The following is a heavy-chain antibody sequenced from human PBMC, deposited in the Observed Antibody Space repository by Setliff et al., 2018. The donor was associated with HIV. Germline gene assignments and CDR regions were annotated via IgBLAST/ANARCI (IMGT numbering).Heavy chain of an antibody. V-gene: IGHV1-2*02. Sequence: GASVKVSCKASGYTFTGYYMHWVRQAPGQGLEWMGWINPNSGGTTYAQKFQGRVTMTRDTSISTAYMELSRPRSDDTAVYYCARLGYSFLDFDYWGQGTLVTVSS. CDR3: ARLGYSFLDFDY. CDR1: GYTFTGYY. CDR2: INPNSGGT. J-gene: IGHJ4*02. D-gene: IGHD3-22*01.